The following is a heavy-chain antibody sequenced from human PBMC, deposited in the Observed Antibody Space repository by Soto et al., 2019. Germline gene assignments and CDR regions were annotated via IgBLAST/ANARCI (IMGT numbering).Heavy chain of an antibody. CDR2: ISGSGGST. D-gene: IGHD6-6*01. CDR1: GFTFSSYS. Sequence: PGGSLRLSCAASGFTFSSYSMSWVRQAPGKGLEWVSAISGSGGSTYYADSVKGRFTISRDNSKNTLYLQMNSLRAEDTAVYYCAKDTTAARVVNWFDPWGQGTLVTVSS. J-gene: IGHJ5*02. CDR3: AKDTTAARVVNWFDP. V-gene: IGHV3-23*01.